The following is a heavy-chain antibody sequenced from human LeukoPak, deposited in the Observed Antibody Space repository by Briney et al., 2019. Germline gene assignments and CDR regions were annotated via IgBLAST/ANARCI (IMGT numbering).Heavy chain of an antibody. J-gene: IGHJ3*02. D-gene: IGHD3-10*01. CDR3: ARILWFGEFYDAFDI. CDR1: GYTFTGYY. CDR2: INPNSGGT. V-gene: IGHV1-2*02. Sequence: ASVKVSCKASGYTFTGYYMHWVRQAPGQGLEWMGWINPNSGGTNYAQKFQGRVTMTRDTSISTAYMELSRLRSDDTAVYYCARILWFGEFYDAFDIWGQGTMVTVSS.